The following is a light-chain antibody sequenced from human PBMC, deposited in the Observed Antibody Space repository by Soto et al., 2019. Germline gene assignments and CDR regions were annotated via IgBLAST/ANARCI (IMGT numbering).Light chain of an antibody. J-gene: IGKJ2*01. CDR3: QQSNSSPL. V-gene: IGKV1-39*01. Sequence: DIQMTQSPSSLSASVGDRVTITCRASQSISSYLNWYQQKPGKAPKLLIYTASTLQSGVPSRFSGSGSGTDFTLTISSVQPEDFATYYCQQSNSSPLFCQGTKLEIK. CDR2: TAS. CDR1: QSISSY.